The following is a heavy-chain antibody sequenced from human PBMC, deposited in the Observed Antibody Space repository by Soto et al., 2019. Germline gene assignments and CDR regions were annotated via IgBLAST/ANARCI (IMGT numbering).Heavy chain of an antibody. J-gene: IGHJ4*01. V-gene: IGHV1-46*01. CDR1: GYTFTSYH. D-gene: IGHD3-22*01. Sequence: AASVKVSCKASGYTFTSYHMHWERQAPGQGLEWMGRINPRSGSTSYAQKFQGRVTMTRDTSTSTVYMELSSLRSEDTAVYYCARDQDSSGYHYFDYWGQGTLVTVSS. CDR3: ARDQDSSGYHYFDY. CDR2: INPRSGST.